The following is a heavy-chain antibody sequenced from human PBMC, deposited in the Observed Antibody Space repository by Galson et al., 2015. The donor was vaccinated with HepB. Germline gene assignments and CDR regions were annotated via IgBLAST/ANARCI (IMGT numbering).Heavy chain of an antibody. CDR2: IYYSGST. J-gene: IGHJ5*02. CDR3: ARAAAVAYPPWFDP. D-gene: IGHD6-19*01. CDR1: GGSISSYY. Sequence: ETLSLTCTVSGGSISSYYWSWIRQPPGKGLEWIGYIYYSGSTNYNPSLKSRVTISVDTSKNQFSLKLSSVTAADTAVYYCARAAAVAYPPWFDPWGQGTLVTVSS. V-gene: IGHV4-59*01.